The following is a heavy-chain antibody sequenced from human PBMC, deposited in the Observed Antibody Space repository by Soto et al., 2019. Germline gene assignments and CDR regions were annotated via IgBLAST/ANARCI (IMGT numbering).Heavy chain of an antibody. D-gene: IGHD5-12*01. CDR1: GFTFSIYG. Sequence: PGGSLRLSCAASGFTFSIYGMHWVPQAPGKGLEWVAVIWYDGSNKYYADYEKGRLNISRDNSKNKLYMKMNRLRAEDTAVYYCARDATSGYEIDYWGQGTLVTVSS. J-gene: IGHJ4*02. CDR3: ARDATSGYEIDY. V-gene: IGHV3-33*01. CDR2: IWYDGSNK.